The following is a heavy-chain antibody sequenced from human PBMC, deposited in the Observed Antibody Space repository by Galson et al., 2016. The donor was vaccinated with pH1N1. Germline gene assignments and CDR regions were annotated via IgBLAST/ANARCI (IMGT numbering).Heavy chain of an antibody. D-gene: IGHD3-10*01. V-gene: IGHV2-70*19. J-gene: IGHJ4*02. CDR2: IDWDDDK. CDR1: GFSLSTDGMC. Sequence: PALVKPTQTLTLTCTFSGFSLSTDGMCVTWVRQPPGKALEWLAVIDWDDDKHYTSSLKTRLTVSKDTSKNQMVLTMTNMDPVDTGTYSCQRKRNSTAGSFDSWGQGTLVTVSS. CDR3: QRKRNSTAGSFDS.